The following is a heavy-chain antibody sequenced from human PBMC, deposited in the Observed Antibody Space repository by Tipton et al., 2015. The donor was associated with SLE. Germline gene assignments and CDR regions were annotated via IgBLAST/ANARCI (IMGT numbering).Heavy chain of an antibody. V-gene: IGHV3-21*01. CDR3: ARGPLSQGEGYFQH. CDR2: ISSSSNYI. Sequence: SLRLSCAASGFTFSSHTMNWVRQAPGKGLDWVSSISSSSNYIYCADSVKGRFTISRDNAKNSLYLQMNNLRAEDTAVYYCARGPLSQGEGYFQHWGQGTLVTVSS. CDR1: GFTFSSHT. J-gene: IGHJ1*01.